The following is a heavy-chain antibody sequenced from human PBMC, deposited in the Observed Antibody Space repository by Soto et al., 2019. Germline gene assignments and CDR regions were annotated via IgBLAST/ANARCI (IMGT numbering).Heavy chain of an antibody. Sequence: QVQLQESGPGLVKPSETLSLTCTVSGGSISSSYWSWIRQPPGKELEWIGYIYYSGSTNYNPSLKNRVTISVDTSKNQFSLKLSSVTAADTAVYYCARNPGFCGGGSCPFGFWGQGTLVTVSS. CDR2: IYYSGST. CDR1: GGSISSSY. V-gene: IGHV4-59*08. J-gene: IGHJ4*02. CDR3: ARNPGFCGGGSCPFGF. D-gene: IGHD2-15*01.